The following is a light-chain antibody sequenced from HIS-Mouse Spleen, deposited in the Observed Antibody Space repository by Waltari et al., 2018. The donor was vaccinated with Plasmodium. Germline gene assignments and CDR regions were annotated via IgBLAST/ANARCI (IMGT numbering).Light chain of an antibody. CDR3: SSYAGSNNLV. V-gene: IGLV2-8*01. CDR2: EVS. CDR1: SSDVGGYNY. J-gene: IGLJ2*01. Sequence: QSALTQPPSASGSPGQSVTISCTGTSSDVGGYNYVSWYQQHPGKAPNLRVYEVSKRPQGGPDGFSGSKSGNTASLTVSGLQAEDEADYYCSSYAGSNNLVFGGGTKLTVL.